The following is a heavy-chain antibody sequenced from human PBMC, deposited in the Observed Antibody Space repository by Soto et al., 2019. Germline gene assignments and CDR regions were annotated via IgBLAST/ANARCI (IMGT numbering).Heavy chain of an antibody. CDR2: ISGSGGTT. V-gene: IGHV3-23*01. CDR1: GFTFSSYA. CDR3: AKAGGFGGYWYFDL. Sequence: EVQLLESGGGLVQPGGSLRLSCAASGFTFSSYAMSWVRQAPGKGLEWVSAISGSGGTTYYADSVKGRFTISRDNSKNTLYLQMTSLRAEDTAVYYCAKAGGFGGYWYFDLWGRGTLVTVSS. J-gene: IGHJ2*01. D-gene: IGHD3-10*01.